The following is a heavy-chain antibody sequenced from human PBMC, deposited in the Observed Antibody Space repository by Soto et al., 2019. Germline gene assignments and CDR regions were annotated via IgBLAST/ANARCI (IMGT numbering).Heavy chain of an antibody. CDR1: GFTFSSYA. J-gene: IGHJ5*02. V-gene: IGHV3-23*01. CDR2: ISGSGGST. CDR3: AKVPSTYYYDSSGYNWFDP. Sequence: PGGSLSLSCAASGFTFSSYAMSWVRQAPGKGLEWVSAISGSGGSTYYADSVKGRFTISRDNSKNTLYLQMNSLRAEDTAVYYCAKVPSTYYYDSSGYNWFDPWGQGTLVTVSS. D-gene: IGHD3-22*01.